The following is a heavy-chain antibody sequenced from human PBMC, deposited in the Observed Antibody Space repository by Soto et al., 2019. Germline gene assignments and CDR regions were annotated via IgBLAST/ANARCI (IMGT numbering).Heavy chain of an antibody. CDR2: IYYSGST. J-gene: IGHJ5*02. D-gene: IGHD6-13*01. Sequence: SETLSLTCTVSGGSISSYYWSWIRQPPGKGLEWIGYIYYSGSTNYNPSLKSRVTISVDTSKNQFSLKLSSVTAADTAVYYCARDRFTWSSSWSNWFDPWGQGTLVTVSS. CDR1: GGSISSYY. CDR3: ARDRFTWSSSWSNWFDP. V-gene: IGHV4-59*01.